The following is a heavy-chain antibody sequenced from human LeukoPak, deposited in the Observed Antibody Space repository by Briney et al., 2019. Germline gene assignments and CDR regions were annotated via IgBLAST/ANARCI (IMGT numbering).Heavy chain of an antibody. D-gene: IGHD3-3*01. CDR3: ARDRNTDFWSGYYTNYCDY. Sequence: GGSLRLSCAASGFTLSTYWMNWVRQAPGKGLEWVANIKEDGSEKYYVDSVKGRFTISRDNAKNSLYLEINSLRAEDTAVYYCARDRNTDFWSGYYTNYCDYWGQGTLVTVSS. J-gene: IGHJ4*02. CDR1: GFTLSTYW. V-gene: IGHV3-7*01. CDR2: IKEDGSEK.